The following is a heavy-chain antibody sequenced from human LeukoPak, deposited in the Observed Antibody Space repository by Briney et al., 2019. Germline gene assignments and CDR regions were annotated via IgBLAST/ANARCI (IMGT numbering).Heavy chain of an antibody. V-gene: IGHV3-21*01. D-gene: IGHD3-10*01. CDR2: ISSSTSYI. J-gene: IGHJ4*02. CDR3: ARDYYGSGSYYTYYFDY. Sequence: GGSLRLSCAASVLTFSSYSMYWVRQAPVKGLEWVSCISSSTSYIYYADSVKGRFTISRDNAKNSLYLQMNSLRAEDTAVYYCARDYYGSGSYYTYYFDYWGQGTLVTVSS. CDR1: VLTFSSYS.